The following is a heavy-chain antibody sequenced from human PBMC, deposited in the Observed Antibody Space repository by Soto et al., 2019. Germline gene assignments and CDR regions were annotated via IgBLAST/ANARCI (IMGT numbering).Heavy chain of an antibody. CDR2: IHYSGST. Sequence: QVQLQESGPGLVKPSQTLSLTCAVSGGSISSGGAYYWSWIRQSPGKGLEWIAYIHYSGSTYYNSSLKRRVTLSVDTAKNQFSLKVSSVTAADTAVYYCARSPKGLGNFDYWGQGTLVTVSS. D-gene: IGHD3-10*01. J-gene: IGHJ4*02. CDR1: GGSISSGGAYY. V-gene: IGHV4-30-4*01. CDR3: ARSPKGLGNFDY.